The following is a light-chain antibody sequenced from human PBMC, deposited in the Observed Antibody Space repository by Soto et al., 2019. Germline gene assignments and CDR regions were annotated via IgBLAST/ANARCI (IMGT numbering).Light chain of an antibody. V-gene: IGKV1-39*01. CDR2: ASS. CDR1: QSISRN. J-gene: IGKJ4*01. CDR3: QQSYSTPLT. Sequence: DIQMTQSASSLSASFGDRVTITWRASQSISRNLNWYQQKKGKAPKLLIYASSTLQTGVPSRLSGSGYGTDFNLTINSLQPEDFAAYYCQQSYSTPLTFGGGTKVDIK.